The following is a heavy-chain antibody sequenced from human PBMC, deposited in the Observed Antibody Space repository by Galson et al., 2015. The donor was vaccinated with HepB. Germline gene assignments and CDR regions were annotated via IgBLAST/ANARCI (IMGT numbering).Heavy chain of an antibody. Sequence: LRLSCAASGFTFSSYAMSWVRQAPGKGLEWVSAISGSGGSTYYADSVKGRFTISRDNSKNTLYLQMNSLRAEDTAVYYCAKILWFGELLYPYYFDYWGQGTLVTVSS. D-gene: IGHD3-10*01. CDR3: AKILWFGELLYPYYFDY. V-gene: IGHV3-23*01. CDR2: ISGSGGST. J-gene: IGHJ4*02. CDR1: GFTFSSYA.